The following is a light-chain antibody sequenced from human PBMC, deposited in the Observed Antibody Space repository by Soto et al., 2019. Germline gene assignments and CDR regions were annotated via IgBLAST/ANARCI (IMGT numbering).Light chain of an antibody. CDR2: EVN. J-gene: IGLJ2*01. CDR3: TSYAGATTL. V-gene: IGLV2-8*01. Sequence: QSVLTQPPSASGSPGHSVTISCTGTSDDIGTYNFVSWYQQHPGKAPKLMIYEVNKRPAGVPGRFSGSKSGNTASLTVSGLQTDDEADYFCTSYAGATTLFGGGTKVTVL. CDR1: SDDIGTYNF.